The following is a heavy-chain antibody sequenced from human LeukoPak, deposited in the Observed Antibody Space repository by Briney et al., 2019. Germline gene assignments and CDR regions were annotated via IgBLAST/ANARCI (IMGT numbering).Heavy chain of an antibody. V-gene: IGHV3-30-3*01. CDR1: GFTFSSYA. CDR2: ISYDGSNK. J-gene: IGHJ3*02. CDR3: ARESLTVTTAFDI. D-gene: IGHD4-17*01. Sequence: GRSLGLSCAASGFTFSSYAMHWVRQAPGKGLEWVAVISYDGSNKYYADSVKGRFTISRDNSKNTLYLQMNSLRAEDTAVYYCARESLTVTTAFDIWGQGTMVTVSS.